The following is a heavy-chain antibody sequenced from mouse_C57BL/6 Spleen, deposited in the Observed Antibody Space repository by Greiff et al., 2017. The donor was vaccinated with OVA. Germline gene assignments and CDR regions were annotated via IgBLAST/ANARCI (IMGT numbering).Heavy chain of an antibody. D-gene: IGHD2-4*01. CDR3: VIYDDDDVRYAMDY. CDR1: GYTFTSYW. V-gene: IGHV1-52*01. J-gene: IGHJ4*01. Sequence: VQLQQSGAELVRPGSSVKLSCKASGYTFTSYWMHWVKQRPIQGLEWIGNIDPSDSETHYNQKFKDKATLTVDQSSSTAYMPLSSLTSEASAVYYCVIYDDDDVRYAMDYWGQGTSVTVSS. CDR2: IDPSDSET.